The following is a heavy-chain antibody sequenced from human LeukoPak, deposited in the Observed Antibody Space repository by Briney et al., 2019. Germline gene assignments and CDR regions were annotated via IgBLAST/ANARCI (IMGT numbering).Heavy chain of an antibody. CDR2: ISWNSGSI. J-gene: IGHJ4*02. CDR3: AKEGVTPFDY. CDR1: GFTFDDYA. D-gene: IGHD2-21*02. V-gene: IGHV3-9*01. Sequence: GGSLRLSCAASGFTFDDYAMHCVRQAPGKGLEWVSGISWNSGSIGYADSVKGRFTISRDNAKNSLYLQMNSLRAEDTALYYCAKEGVTPFDYWGQGTLVTVSS.